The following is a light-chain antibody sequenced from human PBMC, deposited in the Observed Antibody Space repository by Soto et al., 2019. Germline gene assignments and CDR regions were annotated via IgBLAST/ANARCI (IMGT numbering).Light chain of an antibody. CDR3: MQSLQTPWT. Sequence: DIVMTQSPLSLPVTPGEPASISCRSGQTLLHSNGYNYLDWYLQKPGQSPQLLISLGSDRASGVPDRFSGSGSGTDFTLKISRVEAEDVGVYYCMQSLQTPWTFGQGTNVGIK. CDR1: QTLLHSNGYNY. J-gene: IGKJ1*01. CDR2: LGS. V-gene: IGKV2-28*01.